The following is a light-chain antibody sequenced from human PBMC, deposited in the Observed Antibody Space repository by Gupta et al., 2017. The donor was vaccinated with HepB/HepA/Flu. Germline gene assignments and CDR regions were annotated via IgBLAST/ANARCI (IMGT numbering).Light chain of an antibody. Sequence: EIVLTQSPATLSLSTGERATLSCRASHSVSRYLSWYQQKPGQAPMLLIYDASNRATGIPVSFSGSGSGTDFTLTISGLEPEDFAVYYCQQRTNWPALTFGGGTKVEIK. V-gene: IGKV3-11*01. CDR1: HSVSRY. CDR3: QQRTNWPALT. J-gene: IGKJ4*01. CDR2: DAS.